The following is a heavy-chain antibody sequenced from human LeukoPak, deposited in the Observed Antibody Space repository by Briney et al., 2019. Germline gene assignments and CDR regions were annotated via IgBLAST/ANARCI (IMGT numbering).Heavy chain of an antibody. D-gene: IGHD2-15*01. CDR2: IFPGDSDT. CDR1: GYSFSDYW. J-gene: IGHJ6*02. Sequence: GESLKISCKGYGYSFSDYWIGWVRQLPGKGLEWMGIIFPGDSDTKYSPSFQGQVTISVDKSLSTAYLQWTSLRASDTAIYYCARHGLGGCSGGRCFTSFHYYGMDVWGQGTTVTVSS. CDR3: ARHGLGGCSGGRCFTSFHYYGMDV. V-gene: IGHV5-51*01.